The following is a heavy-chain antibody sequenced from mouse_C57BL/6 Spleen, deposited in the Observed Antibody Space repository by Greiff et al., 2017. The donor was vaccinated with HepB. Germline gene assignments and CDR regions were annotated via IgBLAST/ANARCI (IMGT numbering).Heavy chain of an antibody. CDR2: IHPNSGST. CDR3: ASDMYLYGYDDGYAMDY. V-gene: IGHV1-64*01. Sequence: QVQLQQPGAELVKPGASVKLSCKASGYTFTSYWMHWVKQRPGQGLEWIGMIHPNSGSTNYNEKFKSKATLTVDKSSSTAYMQLSSLTSGDSAVYYCASDMYLYGYDDGYAMDYWGQGTSVTVSS. J-gene: IGHJ4*01. CDR1: GYTFTSYW. D-gene: IGHD2-2*01.